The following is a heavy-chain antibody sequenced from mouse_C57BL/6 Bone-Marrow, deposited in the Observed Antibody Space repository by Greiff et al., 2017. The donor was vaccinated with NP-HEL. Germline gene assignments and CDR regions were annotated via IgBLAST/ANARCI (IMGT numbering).Heavy chain of an antibody. CDR2: IDPANGNT. CDR3: ARFSAVVGYFDV. CDR1: GFNITNSY. Sequence: VQLQQSVAELVRPGASVKLSCTASGFNITNSYMHWVKQRPEQGLEWIGRIDPANGNTKYAPKFQGKATITADTSSNTAYMQLSILTSEDTAMYSCARFSAVVGYFDVWGTGTTVTVSS. V-gene: IGHV14-3*01. J-gene: IGHJ1*03. D-gene: IGHD1-1*01.